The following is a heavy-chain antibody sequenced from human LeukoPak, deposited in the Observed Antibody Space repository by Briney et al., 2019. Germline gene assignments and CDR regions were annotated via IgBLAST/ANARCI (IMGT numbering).Heavy chain of an antibody. Sequence: ASVKVSCKASGYTFTTYGIIWVRQAPGQGLEWMGWMNTYNGNANYAQKFRGRVTMTTDTSTNMAYLEVRSLGSDDQAVYYCARRGFNYGQEYFDPWGQGTLVTVSS. CDR1: GYTFTTYG. CDR2: MNTYNGNA. D-gene: IGHD5-18*01. CDR3: ARRGFNYGQEYFDP. V-gene: IGHV1-18*01. J-gene: IGHJ5*02.